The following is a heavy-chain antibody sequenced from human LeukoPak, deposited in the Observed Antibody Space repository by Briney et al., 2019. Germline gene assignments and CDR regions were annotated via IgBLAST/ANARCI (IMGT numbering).Heavy chain of an antibody. CDR3: ARDWYSSGWYAPLFVSAAQYYFDY. D-gene: IGHD6-19*01. CDR2: ISSSSSYI. CDR1: GFTFSSYS. Sequence: GGSLRLSCAASGFTFSSYSMNWVRQAPGKGLEWVSSISSSSSYIYYADSVKGRFTISRDNAKNTLYLQMNSLRAEDTAVYYCARDWYSSGWYAPLFVSAAQYYFDYWGQGTLVTVSS. V-gene: IGHV3-21*01. J-gene: IGHJ4*02.